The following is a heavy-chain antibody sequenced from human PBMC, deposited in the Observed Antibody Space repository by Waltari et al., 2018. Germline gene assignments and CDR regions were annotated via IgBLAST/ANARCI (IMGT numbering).Heavy chain of an antibody. CDR2: ISYDGSNK. Sequence: QVQLVESGGGVVQPGRSLRLSCAASGFTFSSYAMHWVRQAPGKGLEWVAVISYDGSNKYYADSVKGRFTISRDNAKNSLYLQMNSLRAEDTAVYYCARGRSYDYIWGSYRLDGDYFDYWGQGTLVTVSS. J-gene: IGHJ4*02. CDR3: ARGRSYDYIWGSYRLDGDYFDY. D-gene: IGHD3-16*02. CDR1: GFTFSSYA. V-gene: IGHV3-30-3*01.